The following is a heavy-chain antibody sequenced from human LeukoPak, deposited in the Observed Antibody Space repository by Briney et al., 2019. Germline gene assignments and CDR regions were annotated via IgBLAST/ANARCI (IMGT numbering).Heavy chain of an antibody. J-gene: IGHJ4*02. D-gene: IGHD5-18*01. CDR2: LNHSGST. CDR1: GGSFSGYY. Sequence: PETLSLTCAVYGGSFSGYYWSWIRQPPGKGLEWIGELNHSGSTNYNPSLKSRVTISVDTSKNQCSLKLSSVTAADTAVYYCARGPLDTAVATYYFDYWAQGTLVTVSS. CDR3: ARGPLDTAVATYYFDY. V-gene: IGHV4-34*01.